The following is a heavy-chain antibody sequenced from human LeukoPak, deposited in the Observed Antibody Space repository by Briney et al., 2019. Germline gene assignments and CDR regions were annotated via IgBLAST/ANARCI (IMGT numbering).Heavy chain of an antibody. V-gene: IGHV4-39*01. CDR2: IYYSGST. J-gene: IGHJ4*02. Sequence: SETLSLTCTVSGGSISSSSYYWGWIRQPPGKGLGWIGCIYYSGSTYYNPSLKSRVTISVDTSKNQFSLKLSSVTAADTAVYYCARHGTLEMASSPDFDYWGQGTLVTVSS. CDR3: ARHGTLEMASSPDFDY. D-gene: IGHD5-24*01. CDR1: GGSISSSSYY.